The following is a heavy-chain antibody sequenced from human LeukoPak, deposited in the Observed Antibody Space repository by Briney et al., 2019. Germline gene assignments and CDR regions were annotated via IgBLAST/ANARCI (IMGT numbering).Heavy chain of an antibody. Sequence: PGGSLRLSCAASGFTFSSYAMSWVRQAPGKGLEWVSAISGSGGSTYYADSVKGRFTISRDNSKNTLYLQMNSLRAEDTAVYYCATLKVLVVPAATDYWGQGTLVTVSS. CDR3: ATLKVLVVPAATDY. CDR1: GFTFSSYA. J-gene: IGHJ4*02. D-gene: IGHD2-2*01. V-gene: IGHV3-23*01. CDR2: ISGSGGST.